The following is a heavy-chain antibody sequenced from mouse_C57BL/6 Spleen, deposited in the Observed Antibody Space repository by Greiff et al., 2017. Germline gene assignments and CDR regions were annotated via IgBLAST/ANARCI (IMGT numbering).Heavy chain of an antibody. J-gene: IGHJ2*01. V-gene: IGHV1-5*01. CDR1: GYTFTSYW. Sequence: EVQLQQSGTVLARPGASVKMSCKTSGYTFTSYWMHWVKQRPGQGLEWIGAIYPGNSDTSYNQKLKGKAKLTAVTSASTAYMELSSLTNEDSAVYYCTREVITTVVEDYWGQGTTLTVSS. CDR2: IYPGNSDT. CDR3: TREVITTVVEDY. D-gene: IGHD1-1*01.